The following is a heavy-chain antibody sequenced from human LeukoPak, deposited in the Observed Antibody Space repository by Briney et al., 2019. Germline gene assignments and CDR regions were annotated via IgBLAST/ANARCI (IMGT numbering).Heavy chain of an antibody. J-gene: IGHJ4*02. CDR3: ARRTYYYDSSGYYYFDY. CDR1: GFTFSSYS. CDR2: ISSSSSYI. V-gene: IGHV3-21*01. D-gene: IGHD3-22*01. Sequence: PGGSLRLSCAASGFTFSSYSMNWVRQAPGKGLEWVSSISSSSSYIYYADSVKGRFTISRDNAKNSLYLQMNSLRAEDTAVYYCARRTYYYDSSGYYYFDYWGQGTLVTVPS.